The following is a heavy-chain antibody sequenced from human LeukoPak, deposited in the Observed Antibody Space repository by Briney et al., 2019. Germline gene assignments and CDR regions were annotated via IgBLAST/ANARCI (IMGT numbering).Heavy chain of an antibody. Sequence: GGSLRLSCAASGFTFSSYSMNWVRQAPGKGLEWLSYISSSSATIYYAGSVQGRFTISRDNAKSSLYLQMYSLRDEDTAVYYCRSGATTLDYWGQGTLVTVSS. D-gene: IGHD1-26*01. V-gene: IGHV3-48*02. J-gene: IGHJ4*02. CDR1: GFTFSSYS. CDR3: RSGATTLDY. CDR2: ISSSSATI.